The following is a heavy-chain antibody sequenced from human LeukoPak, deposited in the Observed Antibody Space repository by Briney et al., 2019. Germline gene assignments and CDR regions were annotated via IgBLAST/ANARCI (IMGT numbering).Heavy chain of an antibody. Sequence: TGGSLRLSCAASGFTFRDYAMSWVRQAPGKGLEWVSAISGSGDGTYYADSVKGRFTISRDNSKNTLHLQMNRVRVEDTAVYYCARDFSRGSHNWFDPWGQGTLATVSS. CDR1: GFTFRDYA. CDR3: ARDFSRGSHNWFDP. D-gene: IGHD3-16*01. V-gene: IGHV3-23*01. CDR2: ISGSGDGT. J-gene: IGHJ5*02.